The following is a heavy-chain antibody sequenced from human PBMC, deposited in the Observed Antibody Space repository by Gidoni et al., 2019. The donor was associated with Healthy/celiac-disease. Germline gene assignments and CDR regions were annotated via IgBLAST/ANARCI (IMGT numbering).Heavy chain of an antibody. Sequence: EVQLVESGGGVVQPGGSLRLSCAASGFTFDDYAMHWVRQAPGKGLEWVSLISGDGGSTYYADSVKGRFTISRDNSKNSLYLQMNSLRTEDTALYYCAKDIELAPDSSPGTYYYYGMDVWGQGTTVTVSS. V-gene: IGHV3-43*02. CDR3: AKDIELAPDSSPGTYYYYGMDV. CDR1: GFTFDDYA. J-gene: IGHJ6*02. CDR2: ISGDGGST. D-gene: IGHD3-10*01.